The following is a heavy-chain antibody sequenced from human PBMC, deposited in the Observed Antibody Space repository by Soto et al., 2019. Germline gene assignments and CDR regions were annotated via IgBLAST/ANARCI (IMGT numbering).Heavy chain of an antibody. D-gene: IGHD2-15*01. CDR2: TYYRSKWYD. Sequence: SQTLSLTCAISGDSVSSNRAAWNWIRQSQSKGLEWLGRTYYRSKWYDDYAVSVKGRITINPDTSKNQFSLHLNSVTPEDTAVYYCASEGAASTDYGGNIDYWGPGTLVTVSS. V-gene: IGHV6-1*01. CDR1: GDSVSSNRAA. J-gene: IGHJ4*02. CDR3: ASEGAASTDYGGNIDY.